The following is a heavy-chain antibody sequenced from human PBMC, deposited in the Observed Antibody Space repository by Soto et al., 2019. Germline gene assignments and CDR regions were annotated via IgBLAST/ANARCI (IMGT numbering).Heavy chain of an antibody. V-gene: IGHV4-30-4*01. CDR3: ARDLKYYPGSWFAP. CDR1: GGSISSGDYY. Sequence: PSETLSLTCTVSGGSISSGDYYWSWIRQPPGKGLEWIGYIYYSGSTYYNPSLKSRVTISVDTSKNQFSLKLSSVTAADTAVYYCARDLKYYPGSWFAPWGQGTLVTVSS. D-gene: IGHD3-10*01. CDR2: IYYSGST. J-gene: IGHJ5*02.